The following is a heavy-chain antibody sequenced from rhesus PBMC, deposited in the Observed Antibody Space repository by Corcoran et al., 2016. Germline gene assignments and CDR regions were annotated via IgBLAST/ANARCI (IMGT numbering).Heavy chain of an antibody. D-gene: IGHD3-28*01. CDR1: GGSISGGYG. Sequence: QVQLQESGPGVVKPSETLSLTCAVSGGSISGGYGWSWIRQLPGKGREWIGYIYGSSGSTNHNPSLKNRVTISKDASKNQFSLKLSSVTAADTAVYYCARDDSGYYTIDYWGQGVLVTVSS. J-gene: IGHJ4*01. CDR2: IYGSSGST. CDR3: ARDDSGYYTIDY. V-gene: IGHV4-76*01.